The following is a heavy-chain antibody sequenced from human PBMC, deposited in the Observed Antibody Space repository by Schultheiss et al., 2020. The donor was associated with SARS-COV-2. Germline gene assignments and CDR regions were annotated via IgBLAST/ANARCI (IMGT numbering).Heavy chain of an antibody. V-gene: IGHV3-23*01. Sequence: GESLKISCAASGFTFSSYAMNWVRQAPGKGLEWVSAISGSGGSTYYADSVKGRFTISRDNAKNSLYLQMNSLRGEDTAVYYCVRERGIVVVPAAIGNYYYYYGMDVWGQGTTVTVSS. D-gene: IGHD2-2*02. CDR1: GFTFSSYA. J-gene: IGHJ6*02. CDR2: ISGSGGST. CDR3: VRERGIVVVPAAIGNYYYYYGMDV.